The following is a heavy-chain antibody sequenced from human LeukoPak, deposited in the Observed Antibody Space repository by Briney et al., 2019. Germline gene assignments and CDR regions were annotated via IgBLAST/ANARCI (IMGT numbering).Heavy chain of an antibody. CDR3: AKAYCSSTSCYPNWFDP. V-gene: IGHV3-21*04. D-gene: IGHD2-2*01. J-gene: IGHJ5*02. Sequence: GGSLRLSCAASGFAFSNHSMNWVRQAPGKGLEWVSSISSGSGYIYYADSMKGRFTISRDNAKNSLYLQMNSLRAEDTAVYYCAKAYCSSTSCYPNWFDPWGQGTLVTVSS. CDR2: ISSGSGYI. CDR1: GFAFSNHS.